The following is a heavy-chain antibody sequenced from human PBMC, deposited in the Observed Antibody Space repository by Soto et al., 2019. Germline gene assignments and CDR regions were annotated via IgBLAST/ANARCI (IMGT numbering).Heavy chain of an antibody. J-gene: IGHJ3*02. V-gene: IGHV4-30-4*01. CDR3: ASYCTCGSCYSQAGFDI. Sequence: QVQLQESGPGLVKPSQTLSLTCTVSGGSISSGDYYWSWIRQPPGKGLEWLGYIYYSGSTYYHPSLQSRLTISVATSKNQFSLKLTSVTAADTAVYFCASYCTCGSCYSQAGFDIWGQGTMVTVSS. CDR1: GGSISSGDYY. D-gene: IGHD2-15*01. CDR2: IYYSGST.